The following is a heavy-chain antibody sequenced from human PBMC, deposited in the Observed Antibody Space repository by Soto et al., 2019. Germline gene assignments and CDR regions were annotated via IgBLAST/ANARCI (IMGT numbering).Heavy chain of an antibody. CDR2: MKPNSGNT. CDR3: ARGGRSFPFNYYYYYGMDV. CDR1: WYSSTSYD. V-gene: IGHV1-8*01. J-gene: IGHJ6*02. D-gene: IGHD1-26*01. Sequence: GASVKVSCTASWYSSTSYDIPWVRQSTVQGREWMGWMKPNSGNTVYAKKFQGRVTMTRNTSISTAYMELRRLRSEDTAVYYCARGGRSFPFNYYYYYGMDVWGQGTTVTVSS.